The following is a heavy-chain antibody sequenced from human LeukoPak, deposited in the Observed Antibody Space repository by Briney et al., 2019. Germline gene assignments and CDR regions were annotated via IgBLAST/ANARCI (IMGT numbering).Heavy chain of an antibody. D-gene: IGHD2-2*01. CDR3: ARGLLRCSSTSCYVY. Sequence: ASVKVSCKASGGTFSSYAISWVRQAPGQGLEWMGGIIPIFGTANYAQKFQGRVTITTDESTSTAYMELSSLRSEDTAVYYCARGLLRCSSTSCYVYWGQGTLVTVSS. CDR1: GGTFSSYA. V-gene: IGHV1-69*05. CDR2: IIPIFGTA. J-gene: IGHJ4*02.